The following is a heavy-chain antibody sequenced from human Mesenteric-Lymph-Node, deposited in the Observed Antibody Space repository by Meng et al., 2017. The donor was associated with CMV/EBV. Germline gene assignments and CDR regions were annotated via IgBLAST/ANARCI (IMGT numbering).Heavy chain of an antibody. J-gene: IGHJ6*02. V-gene: IGHV3-11*04. D-gene: IGHD2-2*02. Sequence: GGSLRLSCAASGFTFSDYYMSWIRQAPGKGLEYVSYISTSGDNTYYAASVKGRFTISRDNSKNTLYLQMNSLRAEDTAVYYCARGRYCSSTSCYRPDHYYYYYGMDVWGQGTTVTVSS. CDR3: ARGRYCSSTSCYRPDHYYYYYGMDV. CDR1: GFTFSDYY. CDR2: ISTSGDNT.